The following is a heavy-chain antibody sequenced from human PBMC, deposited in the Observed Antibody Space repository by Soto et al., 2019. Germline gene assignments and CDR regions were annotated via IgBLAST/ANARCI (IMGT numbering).Heavy chain of an antibody. D-gene: IGHD3-22*01. J-gene: IGHJ4*02. V-gene: IGHV3-7*01. CDR1: GFPFSSYW. CDR2: IKPDGSEQ. CDR3: VRGGYFFND. Sequence: EVQLVDSGGDLVQPGESLRLSCAASGFPFSSYWMSWVRQAPGKGLEWVANIKPDGSEQYYVDSVKGRFTISRDNAKTSLYLQMNSLRAEDSALYFCVRGGYFFNDWGQGTLVTVSS.